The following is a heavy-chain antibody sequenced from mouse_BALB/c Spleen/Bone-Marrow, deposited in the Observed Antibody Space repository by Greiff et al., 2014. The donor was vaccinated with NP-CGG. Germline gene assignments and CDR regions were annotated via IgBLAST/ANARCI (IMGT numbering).Heavy chain of an antibody. CDR2: IRTKVDNYAT. CDR3: SPHPFDY. V-gene: IGHV6-6*01. CDR1: GVTFSETW. Sequence: VQLKQSGGGLGEPGGAMKLSCAASGVTFSETWMGWGRPSPEKGVEWVAEIRTKVDNYATYYAESVKGRFTISRDDSKRSVHLQLNSLRAEDTGIYYCSPHPFDYWGQGTTLTVSS. J-gene: IGHJ2*01.